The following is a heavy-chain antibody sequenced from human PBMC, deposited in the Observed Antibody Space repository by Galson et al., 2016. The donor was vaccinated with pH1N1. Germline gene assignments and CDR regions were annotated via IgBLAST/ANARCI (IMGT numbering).Heavy chain of an antibody. CDR3: ARALRPVSIPSEAFDI. Sequence: CAISGDSVSSNSATWNWIRQSPSRGLEWLGRTYYRSKWYNDYAESVKSRIIISPDTSKNQLSLQLNSVTPADTAVYFCARALRPVSIPSEAFDIWGQGTMVTVSS. V-gene: IGHV6-1*01. CDR2: TYYRSKWYN. J-gene: IGHJ3*02. D-gene: IGHD2/OR15-2a*01. CDR1: GDSVSSNSAT.